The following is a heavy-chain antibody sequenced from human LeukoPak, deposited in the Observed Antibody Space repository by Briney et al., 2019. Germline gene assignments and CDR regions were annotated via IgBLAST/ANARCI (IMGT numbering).Heavy chain of an antibody. CDR3: ARATYYGHWFDP. J-gene: IGHJ5*02. Sequence: SETLSLTCTVSGGSISSGGYYWGWIRQHPGKGLEWIGYIYYSGSTYYNPSLKSRVTISVDTSKNQFSLKLSSVTAADTAVYYCARATYYGHWFDPWGQGTLVTVSS. D-gene: IGHD3-3*01. CDR2: IYYSGST. V-gene: IGHV4-31*03. CDR1: GGSISSGGYY.